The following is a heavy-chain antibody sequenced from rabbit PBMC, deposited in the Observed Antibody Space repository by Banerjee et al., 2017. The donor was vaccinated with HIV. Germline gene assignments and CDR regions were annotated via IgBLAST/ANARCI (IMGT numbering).Heavy chain of an antibody. CDR2: IYAASSGST. CDR1: GFSFSSGYY. Sequence: QEQLVESGGDLVKPGASLTLTCTASGFSFSSGYYMCWVRQAPGKGLEWIACIYAASSGSTWYASWAKGRFTISKTSSTTVTLQMTSLTAADTATYFCARGYDDYDARLDLWGPGTLVTVS. D-gene: IGHD2-1*01. V-gene: IGHV1S45*01. J-gene: IGHJ3*01. CDR3: ARGYDDYDARLDL.